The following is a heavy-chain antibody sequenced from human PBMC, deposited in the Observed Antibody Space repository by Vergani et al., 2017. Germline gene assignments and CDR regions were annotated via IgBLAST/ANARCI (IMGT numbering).Heavy chain of an antibody. Sequence: EVQLVESGGGLVKPGGSLRLSCAASGFTFSSYSMNWVRQAPGKGLEWVSSISSSSSHIYYADSVKGRFTISRDNAKNSLYLQMNSLRAEDTAVYYCARDRLQIXRDVWGQGTTVTVSS. CDR3: ARDRLQIXRDV. D-gene: IGHD4-11*01. J-gene: IGHJ6*02. CDR2: ISSSSSHI. V-gene: IGHV3-21*01. CDR1: GFTFSSYS.